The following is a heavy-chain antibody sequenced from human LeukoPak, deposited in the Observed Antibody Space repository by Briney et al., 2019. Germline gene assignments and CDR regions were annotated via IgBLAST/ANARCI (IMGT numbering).Heavy chain of an antibody. Sequence: GASVKVSCKASGYTFTSYGISWVRQAPGQGLEWMGWISAYNGNTNYAQKLQGRVTMTTDTSTSTAYMELRSLRSEDTAVYYCARYDLSPARDDFWSGYYSFYMDVWGKGTTVTVSS. CDR2: ISAYNGNT. J-gene: IGHJ6*03. D-gene: IGHD3-3*01. CDR1: GYTFTSYG. V-gene: IGHV1-18*01. CDR3: ARYDLSPARDDFWSGYYSFYMDV.